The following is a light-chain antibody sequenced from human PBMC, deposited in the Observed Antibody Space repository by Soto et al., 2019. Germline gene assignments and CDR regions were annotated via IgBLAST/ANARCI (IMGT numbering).Light chain of an antibody. CDR1: QSLYSD. V-gene: IGKV3-15*01. J-gene: IGKJ1*01. CDR2: GAS. CDR3: QHQSNWPRT. Sequence: EIVMTQFPVTLSVSPGERATLSCRASQSLYSDLAWYQQKPGQAPRLLIYGASARATGISARFSGSGSETEFTLTISGLEPEDFAVYYCQHQSNWPRTFGQGTKVDIK.